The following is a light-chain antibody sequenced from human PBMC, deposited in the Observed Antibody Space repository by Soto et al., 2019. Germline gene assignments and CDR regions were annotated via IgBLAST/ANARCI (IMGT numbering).Light chain of an antibody. V-gene: IGKV1-9*01. CDR2: AAS. CDR1: QGIDSF. J-gene: IGKJ4*01. CDR3: QQLHTYTST. Sequence: IQLTQSPSSLSASVGDRVTIACRASQGIDSFLAWYQQKPGTAPKLLIYAASALQSGVPSRFSGSGSGTDFNLTISSLQTEDFATYYCQQLHTYTSTVGGGTKLDIK.